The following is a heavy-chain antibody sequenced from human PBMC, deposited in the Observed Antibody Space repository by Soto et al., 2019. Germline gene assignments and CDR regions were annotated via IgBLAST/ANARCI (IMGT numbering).Heavy chain of an antibody. Sequence: EVQLVESGGGLVRPGGSLRLSCAASGFTFSSYEMNWVRQAPGKGLEWVSYISSSGSTIYYADSVKGRFTISRDNAKNSLYLQMNSLRAEDTAVYYCARQRYCSGGSCYANWFDPWGQGTLVTVSS. D-gene: IGHD2-15*01. CDR1: GFTFSSYE. J-gene: IGHJ5*02. CDR2: ISSSGSTI. CDR3: ARQRYCSGGSCYANWFDP. V-gene: IGHV3-48*03.